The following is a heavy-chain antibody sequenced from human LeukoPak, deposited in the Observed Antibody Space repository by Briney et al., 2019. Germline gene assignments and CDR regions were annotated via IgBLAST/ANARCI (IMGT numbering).Heavy chain of an antibody. CDR3: TRGAGWLIDY. J-gene: IGHJ4*02. V-gene: IGHV4-59*01. D-gene: IGHD3-16*01. Sequence: KASETLSLTCTVSDDSISDYYRGWIRQPPGKGLEWIGYFRNSGTSTYNPSLKSRVTISVDTSKNQFSLKLNSLTTADTAVYYCTRGAGWLIDYWGQGILVTVSS. CDR2: FRNSGTS. CDR1: DDSISDYY.